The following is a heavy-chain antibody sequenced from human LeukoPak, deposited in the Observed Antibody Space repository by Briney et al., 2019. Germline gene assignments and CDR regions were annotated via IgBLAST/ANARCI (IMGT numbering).Heavy chain of an antibody. D-gene: IGHD1-26*01. CDR2: INPNSGAT. CDR3: ARATVDAFDI. Sequence: GASVKVSCKASGYTFTRYYMHWVRQAPGQGLEWMGWINPNSGATRYVQKFQGRVTMTRDTSISTAYMELSSLRSDDTAVYYCARATVDAFDIWGQGTMVTVSS. CDR1: GYTFTRYY. J-gene: IGHJ3*02. V-gene: IGHV1-2*02.